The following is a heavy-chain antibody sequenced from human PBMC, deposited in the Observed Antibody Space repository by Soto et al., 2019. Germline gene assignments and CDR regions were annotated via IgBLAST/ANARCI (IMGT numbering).Heavy chain of an antibody. CDR3: VKGDDVWSGQFDY. CDR2: ISWNSGST. CDR1: GLPFDDYG. V-gene: IGHV3-9*01. Sequence: EVQLVESGGGLVQPGRSLRLSCAASGLPFDDYGMHWVRQAPGKGLEWVSGISWNSGSTGKADFVKGRFTISRDNAKNSLYLQMNSLRADDTDLYYCVKGDDVWSGQFDYWGQGTLFTVAS. J-gene: IGHJ4*02. D-gene: IGHD3-3*01.